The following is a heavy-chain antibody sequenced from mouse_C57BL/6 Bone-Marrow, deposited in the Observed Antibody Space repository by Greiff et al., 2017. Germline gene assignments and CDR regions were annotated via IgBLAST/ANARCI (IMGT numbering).Heavy chain of an antibody. CDR1: GYAFTDYY. CDR2: LNPYNGGT. Sequence: DVQLQESGPVLVKPGASVKMSCKASGYAFTDYYMNWVKQSHGKSLEWIGVLNPYNGGTSYNQKFKGKATLTVDKSYSTAYMELNSLTSEDSAVYYCARDSSGTGAYWGQGTLVTVSA. J-gene: IGHJ3*01. D-gene: IGHD3-2*02. CDR3: ARDSSGTGAY. V-gene: IGHV1-19*01.